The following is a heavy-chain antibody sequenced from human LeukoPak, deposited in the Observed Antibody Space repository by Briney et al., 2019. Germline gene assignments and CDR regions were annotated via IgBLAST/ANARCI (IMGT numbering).Heavy chain of an antibody. D-gene: IGHD2-21*02. J-gene: IGHJ4*02. V-gene: IGHV3-23*01. CDR3: ANSVKSYCGGGCFDY. Sequence: GGSLRLSCAASGFTFSSYAMSWVRQAPGKGLEWVSAISGSGGSTYYADSVKGRFTISRDNSKNTLYLQMNSLRAEDTAVYYCANSVKSYCGGGCFDYWGQGTLVTVSS. CDR1: GFTFSSYA. CDR2: ISGSGGST.